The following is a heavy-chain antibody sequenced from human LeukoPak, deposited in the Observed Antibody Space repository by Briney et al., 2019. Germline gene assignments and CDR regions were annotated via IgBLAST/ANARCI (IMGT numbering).Heavy chain of an antibody. D-gene: IGHD2-15*01. Sequence: GGSLRLSCAASGFTFSDAWVTWVRQAPGMGLEWVGRIKSKADGGTTHYAAPVKGRFTISRDDSKSTLYLQINSLKTEDTAVYYCTADMPASSRAADYWGQGTLVTVSS. J-gene: IGHJ4*02. CDR3: TADMPASSRAADY. CDR2: IKSKADGGTT. V-gene: IGHV3-15*01. CDR1: GFTFSDAW.